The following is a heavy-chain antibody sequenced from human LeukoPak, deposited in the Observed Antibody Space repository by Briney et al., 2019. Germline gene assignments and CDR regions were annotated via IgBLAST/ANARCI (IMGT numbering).Heavy chain of an antibody. D-gene: IGHD1-26*01. J-gene: IGHJ4*02. CDR2: IKDKVNNYAT. V-gene: IGHV3-73*01. CDR1: GFSLRGSA. CDR3: TRLDSGSFRFDY. Sequence: PGGSLRLSCAASGFSLRGSAMHWVRQASGKGLEWVGRIKDKVNNYATAYAASVKGRFTISRDDSKDTAYLQMNSLKTDDTAVYYCTRLDSGSFRFDYWGQGSLVTVSS.